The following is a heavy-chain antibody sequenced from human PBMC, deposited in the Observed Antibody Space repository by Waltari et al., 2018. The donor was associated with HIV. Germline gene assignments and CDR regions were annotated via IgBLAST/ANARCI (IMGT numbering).Heavy chain of an antibody. J-gene: IGHJ5*02. Sequence: QVQLQQWGAGLLKPSETLSLTCAVYGGSFSGYYWSWIRHPPGKGLEWIGEINHSGSTNYNPSLKSRVTISVDTSKNQFSLKLSSVTAADTAVYYCARQSTASAAMALFDPWGQGTLVTVSS. CDR2: INHSGST. CDR3: ARQSTASAAMALFDP. D-gene: IGHD2-2*01. V-gene: IGHV4-34*01. CDR1: GGSFSGYY.